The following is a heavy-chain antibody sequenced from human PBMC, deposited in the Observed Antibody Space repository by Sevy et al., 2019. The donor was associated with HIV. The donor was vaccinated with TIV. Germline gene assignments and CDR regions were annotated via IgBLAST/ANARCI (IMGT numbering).Heavy chain of an antibody. CDR1: GGSITSLN. J-gene: IGHJ4*02. V-gene: IGHV4-59*08. D-gene: IGHD1-26*01. CDR2: IYYNGHI. CDR3: AGENAWGRGYS. Sequence: SETLSLTCTVSGGSITSLNWNWILQPPGKGLEWIANIYYNGHINYNPSLKSRVTLSLDTSKNQFSLRLSSVTAADTAMYYCAGENAWGRGYSWGQGTLVTVSS.